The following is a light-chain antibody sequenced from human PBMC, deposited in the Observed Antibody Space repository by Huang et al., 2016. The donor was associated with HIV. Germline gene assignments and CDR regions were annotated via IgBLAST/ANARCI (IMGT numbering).Light chain of an antibody. CDR2: GSS. J-gene: IGKJ1*01. V-gene: IGKV3-15*01. CDR1: QSVLKD. CDR3: QQYNTSPRT. Sequence: ENLMTQSPSPLSVSPGESATLSCRASQSVLKDLAWYQQKPGQEPKLLIYGSSTRAAGIPARFSGSGSGTDFTLTISSLQAEDFAVYYCQQYNTSPRTFGEGTKVEVK.